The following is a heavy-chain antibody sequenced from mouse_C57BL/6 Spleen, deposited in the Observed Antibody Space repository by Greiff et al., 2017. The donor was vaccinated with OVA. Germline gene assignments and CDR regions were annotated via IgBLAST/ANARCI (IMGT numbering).Heavy chain of an antibody. V-gene: IGHV5-6*01. D-gene: IGHD1-1*01. J-gene: IGHJ1*03. CDR3: ARHDYGSSRSYWYFDV. CDR2: ISSGGSYT. Sequence: DVHLVESGGDLVKPGGSLKLSCAASGFTFSSYGMSWVRQTPDKRLEWVATISSGGSYTYYPDSVKGRFTISRDNAKNTLYLQMSSLKSEDTAMYYCARHDYGSSRSYWYFDVWGTGTTVTVSS. CDR1: GFTFSSYG.